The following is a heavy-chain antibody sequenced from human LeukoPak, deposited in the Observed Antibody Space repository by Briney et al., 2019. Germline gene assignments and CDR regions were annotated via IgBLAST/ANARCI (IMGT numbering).Heavy chain of an antibody. CDR2: VSGSGAST. CDR3: ARVINSGWLGELSD. V-gene: IGHV3-23*01. CDR1: GFTFSSYA. D-gene: IGHD6-19*01. J-gene: IGHJ4*02. Sequence: GGSLRLSCAASGFTFSSYAMSWVRQAPGKGLEWVSGVSGSGASTYYADSVKGRFTISRDNAKNTLYLQMNSLRAEDTAVYHCARVINSGWLGELSDWGQGTLVTVSS.